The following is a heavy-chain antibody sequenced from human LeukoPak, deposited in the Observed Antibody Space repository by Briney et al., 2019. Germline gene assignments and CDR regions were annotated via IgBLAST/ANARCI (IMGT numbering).Heavy chain of an antibody. CDR2: INPDSGGT. J-gene: IGHJ4*02. CDR3: TREDY. CDR1: GYTFTGYY. Sequence: ASVTVSCKASGYTFTGYYIHWVRQAPGQGLEWLAWINPDSGGTNYAQSFQGRVTVTRDTSSSTAYMELSRLRSDDTAMYYCTREDYWGQGTLVTVPS. V-gene: IGHV1-2*02.